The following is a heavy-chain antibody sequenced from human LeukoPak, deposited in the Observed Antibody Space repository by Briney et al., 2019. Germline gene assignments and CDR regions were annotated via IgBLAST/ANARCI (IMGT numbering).Heavy chain of an antibody. Sequence: ASVKVSCKTSGYTFIGHYIHWVRQAPGQGLEWMGWINPKNGGANYAPRFQGRVTMTRDTSISTAYMELSRLRSDDTAVYYCARDRTRYYYYSYMDVWGKGTAVTISS. CDR2: INPKNGGA. CDR1: GYTFIGHY. J-gene: IGHJ6*03. D-gene: IGHD1-14*01. V-gene: IGHV1-2*07. CDR3: ARDRTRYYYYSYMDV.